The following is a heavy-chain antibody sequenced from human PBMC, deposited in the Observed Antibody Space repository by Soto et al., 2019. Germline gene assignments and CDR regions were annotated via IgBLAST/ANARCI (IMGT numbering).Heavy chain of an antibody. CDR3: ARDLCNGVCQRSGGMDV. Sequence: QVQLVESGGGLVKPGGSLRLSCAASGFTFSDYYMNWIRQAPGKGLEWVSYISSSGSTIYYAASVKGRFTISRDNAKNSLYLQMIRLRAEGKAVYYCARDLCNGVCQRSGGMDVWGQGTTVTVSS. D-gene: IGHD2-8*01. J-gene: IGHJ6*02. V-gene: IGHV3-11*01. CDR2: ISSSGSTI. CDR1: GFTFSDYY.